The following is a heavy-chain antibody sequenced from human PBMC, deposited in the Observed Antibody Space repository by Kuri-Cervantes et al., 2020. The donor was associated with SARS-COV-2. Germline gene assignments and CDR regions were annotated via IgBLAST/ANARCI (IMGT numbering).Heavy chain of an antibody. V-gene: IGHV1-69*13. D-gene: IGHD3-10*01. Sequence: SVKVSCKASGGTFSSYTISWVRQAPGQGLEWMGGIIPIFGTANYAQKFQGGVTITADESTSTAYMELSSLRSEDTAVYYCAAPYYYGSGSYATYYYYYGMDVWGQGTTVTVSS. CDR2: IIPIFGTA. CDR3: AAPYYYGSGSYATYYYYYGMDV. J-gene: IGHJ6*02. CDR1: GGTFSSYT.